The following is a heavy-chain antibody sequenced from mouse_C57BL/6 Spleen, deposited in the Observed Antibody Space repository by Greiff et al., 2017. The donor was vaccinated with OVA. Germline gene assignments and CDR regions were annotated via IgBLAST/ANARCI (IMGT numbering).Heavy chain of an antibody. Sequence: VQLQQSGAELVKPGASVKISCKASGYAFSSYWMNWVKQRPGKGLEWIGQIYPGDGDTNYNGKFKGKATLTADKSSSTAYMQRSSLTSEDSAVYFCARRDYDSAMDYWGQGTSVTVSS. V-gene: IGHV1-80*01. CDR1: GYAFSSYW. J-gene: IGHJ4*01. CDR2: IYPGDGDT. D-gene: IGHD2-4*01. CDR3: ARRDYDSAMDY.